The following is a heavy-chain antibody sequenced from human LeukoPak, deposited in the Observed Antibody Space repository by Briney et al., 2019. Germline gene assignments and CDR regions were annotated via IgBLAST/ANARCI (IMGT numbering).Heavy chain of an antibody. J-gene: IGHJ4*02. V-gene: IGHV1-46*01. Sequence: ASVKVSRKASGYTFTSYYMHWVRQAPGQGLEWMGIINPSGGSTSYAQKFQGRVTMTRDTSTSTVYMELSSLRSEDTAVYYCARVPYDSSGYYYQFDYWGQGTLVTVSS. CDR2: INPSGGST. D-gene: IGHD3-22*01. CDR1: GYTFTSYY. CDR3: ARVPYDSSGYYYQFDY.